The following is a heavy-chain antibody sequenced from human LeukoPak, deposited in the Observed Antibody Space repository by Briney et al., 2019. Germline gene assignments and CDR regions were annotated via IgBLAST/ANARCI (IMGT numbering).Heavy chain of an antibody. Sequence: GGSLRLSCSASGFTFGDYALTWGRQAPGKERGWVLGVSGSGNSAYYADSVKGRFTLTRDNAKKTMYLEMNSLRAEDTADYYCAKAFRIFQVTTLLFDAWGQGTLVTVSS. D-gene: IGHD3-3*01. CDR2: VSGSGNSA. V-gene: IGHV3-23*01. J-gene: IGHJ4*02. CDR1: GFTFGDYA. CDR3: AKAFRIFQVTTLLFDA.